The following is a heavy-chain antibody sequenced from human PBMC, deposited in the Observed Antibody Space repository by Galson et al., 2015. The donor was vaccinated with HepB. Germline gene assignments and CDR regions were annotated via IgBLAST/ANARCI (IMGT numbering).Heavy chain of an antibody. V-gene: IGHV1-69*04. J-gene: IGHJ4*02. D-gene: IGHD5-18*01. CDR2: IIPILGIA. Sequence: SVKVSCKASGGTFSSYAISWVRQAPGQGLEWMGRIIPILGIANYAQKFQGRVTITADKSTSTAYMELSSLRSEDTAVYYCARIDTAMVLDYWGQGTLVTVSS. CDR3: ARIDTAMVLDY. CDR1: GGTFSSYA.